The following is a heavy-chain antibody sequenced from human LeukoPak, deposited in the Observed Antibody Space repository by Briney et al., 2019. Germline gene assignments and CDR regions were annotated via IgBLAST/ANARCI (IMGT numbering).Heavy chain of an antibody. J-gene: IGHJ4*02. V-gene: IGHV4-59*12. CDR3: ARDAYTHIFDY. CDR1: SGSISSYY. D-gene: IGHD2-2*02. CDR2: IHYSGNT. Sequence: SETLSLTCTVSSGSISSYYLNWIRQPPGKGLEWIGYIHYSGNTNYNPSLKSRVTISVDTSKNQFSLKLSSVTAADTAVYYCARDAYTHIFDYWGQGTLVTVSS.